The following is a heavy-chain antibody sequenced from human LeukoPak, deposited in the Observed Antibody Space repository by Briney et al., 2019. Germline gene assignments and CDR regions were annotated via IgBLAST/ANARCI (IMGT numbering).Heavy chain of an antibody. CDR1: GGSISSGGDF. Sequence: SETLSLTCAVSGGSISSGGDFWSWIRQPPGRGLEWIGYIFHSGSTYYNPSLKSRVTISVDTSKNQFSLKLSSVTAADTAVYYCARHEEPDAFDIWGQGTMVTVSS. V-gene: IGHV4-30-2*01. CDR2: IFHSGST. D-gene: IGHD1-14*01. CDR3: ARHEEPDAFDI. J-gene: IGHJ3*02.